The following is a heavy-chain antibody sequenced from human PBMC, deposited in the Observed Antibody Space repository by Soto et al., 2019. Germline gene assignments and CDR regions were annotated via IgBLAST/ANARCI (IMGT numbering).Heavy chain of an antibody. Sequence: SETLSLTCAVYGGSFSGYDWSWIRQPPGKGREWIGEINHSGSTNYNPSLKSRVTISVDTSKNQFSLKLSSVTAADTAEYYCASKELGYCSGGSCYSYFDYWGQGTLVTVSS. CDR2: INHSGST. V-gene: IGHV4-34*01. CDR3: ASKELGYCSGGSCYSYFDY. D-gene: IGHD2-15*01. CDR1: GGSFSGYD. J-gene: IGHJ4*02.